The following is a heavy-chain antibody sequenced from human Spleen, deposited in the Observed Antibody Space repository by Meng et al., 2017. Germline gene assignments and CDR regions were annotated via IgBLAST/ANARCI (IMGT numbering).Heavy chain of an antibody. V-gene: IGHV4-34*01. CDR1: GGSFNDYY. CDR2: INHSGST. CDR3: ARGPTTMAHDFDY. D-gene: IGHD5-24*01. Sequence: SETLSLTCVVSGGSFNDYYWSWIRQPPGKGLEWIGEINHSGSTNYNPSLESQATISVDTSQNNLSLKLSSVTAADSAVYYCARGPTTMAHDFDYWGQGTLVTVSS. J-gene: IGHJ4*02.